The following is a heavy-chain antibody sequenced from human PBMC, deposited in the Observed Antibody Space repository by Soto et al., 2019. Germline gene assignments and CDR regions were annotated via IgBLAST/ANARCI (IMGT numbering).Heavy chain of an antibody. CDR2: IYYSGST. CDR3: ARGPPVDYDYIWGSYRYTGNIYYYMDV. J-gene: IGHJ6*03. V-gene: IGHV4-59*01. CDR1: GGSISSYY. Sequence: SETLSLTCTVSGGSISSYYWSWIRQPPGKGLEWIGYIYYSGSTNYNPSLKSRVTISVDTSKNQFSLKLSSVTAADTAVYYCARGPPVDYDYIWGSYRYTGNIYYYMDVWGKGTTVTVSS. D-gene: IGHD3-16*02.